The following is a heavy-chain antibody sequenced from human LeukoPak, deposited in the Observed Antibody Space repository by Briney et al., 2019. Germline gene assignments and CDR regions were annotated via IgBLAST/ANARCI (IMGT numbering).Heavy chain of an antibody. Sequence: ASVKVSCKASGYTFTSYYMHWVRQAPGQGLEWMGIINPSGGSTSYAQKFQGRVTMTRDMSTSTVYKELSSLRSEDTAVYYCARDIAARPLEFDYWGQGTLVTVSS. J-gene: IGHJ4*02. CDR2: INPSGGST. CDR1: GYTFTSYY. V-gene: IGHV1-46*01. CDR3: ARDIAARPLEFDY. D-gene: IGHD6-6*01.